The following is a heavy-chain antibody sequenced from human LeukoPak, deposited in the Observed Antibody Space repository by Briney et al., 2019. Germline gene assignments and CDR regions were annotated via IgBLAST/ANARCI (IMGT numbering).Heavy chain of an antibody. Sequence: SETLSLTCTVSGYSISSGYYWGWIRQPPGKGLEWIGSIYHSGSTYYNPSLKSRVTMSVDTSIIQFSLRLSSVTAADAAVYYCARLRLRYKSNGDSTPYEAVDIWGQGTVVTVSS. V-gene: IGHV4-38-2*02. J-gene: IGHJ3*02. CDR1: GYSISSGYY. CDR3: ARLRLRYKSNGDSTPYEAVDI. D-gene: IGHD2-21*01. CDR2: IYHSGST.